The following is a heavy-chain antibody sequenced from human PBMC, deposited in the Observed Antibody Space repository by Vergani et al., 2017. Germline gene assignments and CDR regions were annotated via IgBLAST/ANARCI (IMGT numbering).Heavy chain of an antibody. Sequence: EVQLVQSGAEVKKPGESLRISCKGSGYSFTSYWISWVRQMPGKGLEWMGRIDPSDSYTNYSPSFQGHVTISADKSISTAYLQWSSLKASDTAMYYCARHGGDYVRPEDYFDYWGQGTLVTVSS. CDR1: GYSFTSYW. D-gene: IGHD4-17*01. CDR2: IDPSDSYT. J-gene: IGHJ4*02. V-gene: IGHV5-10-1*01. CDR3: ARHGGDYVRPEDYFDY.